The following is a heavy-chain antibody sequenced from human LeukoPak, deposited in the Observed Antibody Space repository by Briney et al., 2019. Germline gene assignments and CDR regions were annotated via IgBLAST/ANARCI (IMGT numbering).Heavy chain of an antibody. D-gene: IGHD3-3*01. CDR1: GFTFSSYA. J-gene: IGHJ2*01. CDR3: ARDSIGYYDFWSGYYKNGEDWYFDL. CDR2: ISYDGSNK. Sequence: GGSLRLSCAASGFTFSSYAMHWVRQAPGKGLEWVAVISYDGSNKYYADSVKGRFTISRDNSKNTLYLQMNSLRAKDTAVYYCARDSIGYYDFWSGYYKNGEDWYFDLWGRGTLVTVSS. V-gene: IGHV3-30-3*01.